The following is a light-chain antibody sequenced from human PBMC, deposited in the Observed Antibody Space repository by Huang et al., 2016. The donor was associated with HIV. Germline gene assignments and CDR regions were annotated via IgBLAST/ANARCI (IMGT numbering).Light chain of an antibody. V-gene: IGKV3-11*01. CDR3: QQRSNWPPIT. CDR1: QSVNRY. Sequence: PGERATLSCRASQSVNRYLAWYQQKPGQAPRLLIYDASNRATGIPARFSGSRSGTDVTLTISSLEPEDFAVYYCQQRSNWPPITFGQGTRLEIK. CDR2: DAS. J-gene: IGKJ5*01.